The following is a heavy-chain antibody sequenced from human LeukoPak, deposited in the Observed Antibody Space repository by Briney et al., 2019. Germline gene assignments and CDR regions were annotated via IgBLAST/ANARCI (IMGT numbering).Heavy chain of an antibody. CDR1: GFTFSSYA. CDR3: AKGTGSGWDPFDY. D-gene: IGHD6-19*01. J-gene: IGHJ4*02. Sequence: GGSLRLSCAASGFTFSSYAMSWVRQAPGKGLEWVSGISGSGGSTYYADSVKGRFTISRDNSKNTLYLQMNSLRAEDTAVYYCAKGTGSGWDPFDYWGQGTLVTVSS. CDR2: ISGSGGST. V-gene: IGHV3-23*01.